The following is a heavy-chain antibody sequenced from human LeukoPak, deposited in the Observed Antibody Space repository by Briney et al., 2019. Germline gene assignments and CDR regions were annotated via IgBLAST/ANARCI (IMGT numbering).Heavy chain of an antibody. V-gene: IGHV3-23*01. CDR2: ISGSGGST. J-gene: IGHJ4*02. D-gene: IGHD5-24*01. Sequence: PGGSLRLSCAASGFTFSSYAMSWVRQAPGKGLEWVSAISGSGGSTYYADSVKGRFTISRDNSKNTLYLQMNSLRAEDTAVYFCAKGRGWLQFFDYWGQGTLVTVSS. CDR1: GFTFSSYA. CDR3: AKGRGWLQFFDY.